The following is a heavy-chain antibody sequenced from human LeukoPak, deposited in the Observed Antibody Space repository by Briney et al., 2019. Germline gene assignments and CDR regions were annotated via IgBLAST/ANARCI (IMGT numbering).Heavy chain of an antibody. Sequence: SETLSLTCAVYGGSFSGYYWSWIRQPPGKGLEWIGEINHSGSTNYNPSLKSRVTISVDTSKNQFSLKLSSVTAADTAVYYCARVKSSGSMVRGVLGNPIYYFDYWGQGTLVTVSS. J-gene: IGHJ4*02. V-gene: IGHV4-34*09. D-gene: IGHD3-10*01. CDR2: INHSGST. CDR3: ARVKSSGSMVRGVLGNPIYYFDY. CDR1: GGSFSGYY.